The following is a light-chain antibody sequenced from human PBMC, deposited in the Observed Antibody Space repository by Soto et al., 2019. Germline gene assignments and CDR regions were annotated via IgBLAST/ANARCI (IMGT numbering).Light chain of an antibody. Sequence: QSVLTQPASVSGSPGQSITISCTGTSRDVGAYDYVSWYLQYPDKAPQLLIYYDDHRPSGVSSRFSGSKSGKTASLTISGLQAEDEGDYYCCSYADGSIYFFGTGTKVTVL. CDR2: YDD. CDR3: CSYADGSIYF. J-gene: IGLJ1*01. CDR1: SRDVGAYDY. V-gene: IGLV2-14*03.